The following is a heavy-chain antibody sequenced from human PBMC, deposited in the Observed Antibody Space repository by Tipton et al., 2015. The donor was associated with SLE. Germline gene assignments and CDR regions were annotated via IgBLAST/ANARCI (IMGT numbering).Heavy chain of an antibody. Sequence: TLSLTCTVSGGSISSHYWSWIRQPPGKGLEWIGYIYYSGSTNYNPSLKSRVTISVDTSKNQFSLKLSSVTAADTAVYYCARHYGIMSTPLYYFDYWGQGTLVTVSS. J-gene: IGHJ4*02. CDR2: IYYSGST. V-gene: IGHV4-59*11. D-gene: IGHD3-9*01. CDR3: ARHYGIMSTPLYYFDY. CDR1: GGSISSHY.